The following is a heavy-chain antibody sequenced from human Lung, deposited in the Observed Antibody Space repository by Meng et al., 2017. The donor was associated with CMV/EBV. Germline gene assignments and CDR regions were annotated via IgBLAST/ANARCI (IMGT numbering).Heavy chain of an antibody. J-gene: IGHJ3*01. V-gene: IGHV1-2*02. CDR1: GYTFIGYY. D-gene: IGHD2-21*01. CDR3: ARVQFLETANDAFDL. Sequence: SXXVSXKASGYTFIGYYMHWVRQAPGQGLEWMGWIHPYTGDTNYAQKFQGRVIMTRDMSINTVYMELSRLRSDDTAVYYCARVQFLETANDAFDLWGKGKXV. CDR2: IHPYTGDT.